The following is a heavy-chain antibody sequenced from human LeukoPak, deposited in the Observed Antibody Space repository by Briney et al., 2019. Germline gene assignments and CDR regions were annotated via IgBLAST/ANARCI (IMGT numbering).Heavy chain of an antibody. V-gene: IGHV3-7*01. J-gene: IGHJ4*02. CDR3: ARGGVVLFDY. D-gene: IGHD2/OR15-2a*01. CDR1: GFPFSDYP. Sequence: GGSLRLSCSVSGFPFSDYPMTWLRETPNKGLEWVATINQDASEKYFLDSVKGRFSLSRDNANNSVFLQMNSLRDEDTALYYCARGGVVLFDYWGRGTLVTVSS. CDR2: INQDASEK.